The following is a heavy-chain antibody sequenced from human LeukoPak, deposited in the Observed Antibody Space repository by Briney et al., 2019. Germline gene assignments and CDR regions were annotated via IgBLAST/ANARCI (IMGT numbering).Heavy chain of an antibody. V-gene: IGHV3-33*06. J-gene: IGHJ3*02. CDR3: AKDLRYYDYVWGTRAFDI. Sequence: PGGSLRLSCAASGFSFSSYGIHWVRQAPGKGLEWVTLIWYDGSRKYYADSVKGRFTISRDNSKNTLYLQMNSLRAEDTAVYYCAKDLRYYDYVWGTRAFDIWGQGTMVTVSS. CDR1: GFSFSSYG. D-gene: IGHD3-16*01. CDR2: IWYDGSRK.